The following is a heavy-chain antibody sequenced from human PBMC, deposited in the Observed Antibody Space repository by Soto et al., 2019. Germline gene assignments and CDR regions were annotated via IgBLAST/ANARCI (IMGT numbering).Heavy chain of an antibody. D-gene: IGHD1-20*01. CDR1: GFTFSSYD. Sequence: GGSLRLSCAASGFTFSSYDMHWVRQATGKGLEWVSAIGTAGDTYYPGSVKGRFTISRENAKNSLYLQMNSLRAEDTAVYYCARDRPVQYNWNLSLDYYYYGMDVWGQGTTVTVSS. V-gene: IGHV3-13*01. J-gene: IGHJ6*02. CDR2: IGTAGDT. CDR3: ARDRPVQYNWNLSLDYYYYGMDV.